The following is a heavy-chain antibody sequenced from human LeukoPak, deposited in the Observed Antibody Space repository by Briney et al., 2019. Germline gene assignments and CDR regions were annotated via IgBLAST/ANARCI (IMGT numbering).Heavy chain of an antibody. CDR2: INPNSGGT. CDR1: GYTFTGYY. Sequence: ASVKVSCKASGYTFTGYYMHWVRQAPGQGLEWMGWINPNSGGTNYAQKFQGRVTMTRDTSISTAYVELSRLRSDDTAVYYCARERGSGWSYFDYWGQGTLVTVSS. CDR3: ARERGSGWSYFDY. V-gene: IGHV1-2*02. J-gene: IGHJ4*02. D-gene: IGHD6-19*01.